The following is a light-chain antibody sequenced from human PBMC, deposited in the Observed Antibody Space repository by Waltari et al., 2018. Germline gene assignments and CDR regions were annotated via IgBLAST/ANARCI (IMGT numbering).Light chain of an antibody. J-gene: IGLJ3*02. CDR2: DSN. CDR3: SSXTRASSWV. V-gene: IGLV2-14*03. CDR1: XSDVGAYNY. Sequence: PGQSITISCTGTXSDVGAYNYVSWYQQHPGKAPKLMIYDSNNWPTGVSNRFSVSKSDNTASLTIPGLQAEDEADYYCSSXTRASSWVFGGGTKLTV.